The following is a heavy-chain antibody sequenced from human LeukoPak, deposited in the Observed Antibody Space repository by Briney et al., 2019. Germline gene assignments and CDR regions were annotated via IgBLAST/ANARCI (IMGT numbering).Heavy chain of an antibody. V-gene: IGHV4-34*01. Sequence: PSETLSLTCAVYGGSFSGYYWSWIRQPPGKGLEWIGEINHSGSTNYNPSLKSRVTISVDTSKNQFSLKLSSVTAADTAVYYCARYVLRYFDWLPYPSGAFDIWGQGTMVTVSS. J-gene: IGHJ3*02. CDR3: ARYVLRYFDWLPYPSGAFDI. CDR1: GGSFSGYY. D-gene: IGHD3-9*01. CDR2: INHSGST.